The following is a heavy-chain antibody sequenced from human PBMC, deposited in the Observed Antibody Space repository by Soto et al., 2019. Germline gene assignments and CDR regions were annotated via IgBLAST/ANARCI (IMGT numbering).Heavy chain of an antibody. V-gene: IGHV3-53*02. D-gene: IGHD2-8*01. J-gene: IGHJ5*02. Sequence: EVQVVETGGGLIQPGGSLRLSCAVSGFTVSSNYMSWVRRPPGKGPEWVSDIYSGGSTYYADSVKGRFTISRDNSKNMLYLQMKSLRAEDTAVYYCARERDGHNPNWFDLWGQGTLVTVSS. CDR2: IYSGGST. CDR3: ARERDGHNPNWFDL. CDR1: GFTVSSNY.